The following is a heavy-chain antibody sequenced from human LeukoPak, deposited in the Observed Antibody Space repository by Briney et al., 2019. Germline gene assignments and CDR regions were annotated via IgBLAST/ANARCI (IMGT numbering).Heavy chain of an antibody. J-gene: IGHJ4*02. V-gene: IGHV4-30-4*07. Sequence: PSETLSLTCAVSGGSISSGAYSWSWIRQPPGKGLEWIGYIYYSGNTYYNPSLKSRVTISVDTSKNQSSLKLSSVTAADTAVYYCAREDYGHNFDYWGQGTLVTVSS. D-gene: IGHD4-17*01. CDR1: GGSISSGAYS. CDR3: AREDYGHNFDY. CDR2: IYYSGNT.